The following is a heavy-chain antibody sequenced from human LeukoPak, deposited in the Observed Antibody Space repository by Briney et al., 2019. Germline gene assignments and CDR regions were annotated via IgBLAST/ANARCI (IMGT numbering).Heavy chain of an antibody. CDR2: IYTSGST. CDR3: ARGYYGDYAYYYYYYVDV. CDR1: GGSISSYY. J-gene: IGHJ6*03. V-gene: IGHV4-4*07. Sequence: SETLSLTCTVSGGSISSYYWSWIRQPAGKGLEWIGRIYTSGSTNYNPSLKSRVTISVDTSKNQFSLKLSSVTAADTAVYYCARGYYGDYAYYYYYYVDVWGKGTTVTISS. D-gene: IGHD4-17*01.